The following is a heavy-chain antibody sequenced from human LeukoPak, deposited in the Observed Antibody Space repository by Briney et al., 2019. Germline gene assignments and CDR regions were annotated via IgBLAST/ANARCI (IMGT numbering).Heavy chain of an antibody. CDR2: IKQDGSEK. D-gene: IGHD3-22*01. CDR3: ASGMDYYDSSSYYPTWGPLDY. Sequence: PGGSLRLSCAASGFTFSSYWMSWVRQAPGKGLEWVANIKQDGSEKYYVDSVKGRFTISRDNAKNSLYLQMNSLRAGDTAVYYCASGMDYYDSSSYYPTWGPLDYWGQGTLVTVSS. CDR1: GFTFSSYW. J-gene: IGHJ4*02. V-gene: IGHV3-7*01.